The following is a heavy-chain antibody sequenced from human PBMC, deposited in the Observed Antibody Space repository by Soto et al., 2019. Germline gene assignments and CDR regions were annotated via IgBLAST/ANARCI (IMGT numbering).Heavy chain of an antibody. CDR1: GGSVSSYY. J-gene: IGHJ4*02. V-gene: IGHV4-59*02. CDR2: IFYSGTT. D-gene: IGHD1-1*01. CDR3: ARISTYNSFDY. Sequence: PSETLSLTXTVSGGSVSSYYWTWIRQSPGKGLEWIGFIFYSGTTNYHPSLQSRVTISVDRSKPQFSLRLTSVTAADTAVYYCARISTYNSFDYWGPGTLVTVSS.